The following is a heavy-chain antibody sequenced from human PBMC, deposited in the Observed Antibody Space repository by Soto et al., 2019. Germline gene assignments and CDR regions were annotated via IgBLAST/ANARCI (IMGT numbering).Heavy chain of an antibody. D-gene: IGHD3-10*01. CDR1: GYSFNAYR. Sequence: GESLKISCKGYGYSFNAYRIVWVRQMPGKGLGWMGIIYPGDSETEYSPSFQGQVTISADKSISTAYLQWSALKASDTAMYYCARRNYYGSGSYGMDVWGQGTTVTVSS. V-gene: IGHV5-51*01. J-gene: IGHJ6*02. CDR3: ARRNYYGSGSYGMDV. CDR2: IYPGDSET.